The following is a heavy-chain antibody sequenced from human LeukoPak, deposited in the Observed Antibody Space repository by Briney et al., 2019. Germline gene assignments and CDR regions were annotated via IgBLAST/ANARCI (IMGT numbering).Heavy chain of an antibody. J-gene: IGHJ6*02. CDR3: ARHYYGSGSYYTWQDYYYGMDV. CDR1: GGSISSYY. D-gene: IGHD3-10*01. CDR2: ICYSGST. Sequence: WETLSLTCTVSGGSISSYYWSWIRQPPGKGLEWIGYICYSGSTNYNPSLKSRVTISVDTSKNQFSLKLSSVTDADTAVYYCARHYYGSGSYYTWQDYYYGMDVWGQGTTVTVSS. V-gene: IGHV4-59*08.